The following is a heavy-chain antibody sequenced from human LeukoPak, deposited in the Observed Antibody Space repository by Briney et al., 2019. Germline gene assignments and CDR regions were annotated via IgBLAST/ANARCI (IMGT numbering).Heavy chain of an antibody. J-gene: IGHJ6*02. CDR1: GFTFSSYA. V-gene: IGHV3-23*01. CDR3: AKVHWRYCSGGSCPYYYGMDV. D-gene: IGHD2-15*01. Sequence: GGSLRLSCAASGFTFSSYAMSWVRQAPGKGLEWVSGISGSGGNTYYADSVKGRFTISRDNSKNTLCLQMNGLRAEDTAVYYCAKVHWRYCSGGSCPYYYGMDVWGQGTTVTVSS. CDR2: ISGSGGNT.